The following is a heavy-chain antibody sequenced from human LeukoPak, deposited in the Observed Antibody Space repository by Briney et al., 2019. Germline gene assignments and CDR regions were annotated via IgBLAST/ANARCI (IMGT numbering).Heavy chain of an antibody. J-gene: IGHJ4*02. CDR3: ARINYYDSSGYPIPFDY. D-gene: IGHD3-22*01. CDR2: TYYRSKWYN. V-gene: IGHV6-1*01. CDR1: GDSVSSNSAA. Sequence: SQTLSLTCAISGDSVSSNSAAWNWIRQSPSRGLEWLGRTYYRSKWYNDYAISVKSRITINPDTSKNQFSLKLSSVTAADTAVYYCARINYYDSSGYPIPFDYWGQGTLVTVSS.